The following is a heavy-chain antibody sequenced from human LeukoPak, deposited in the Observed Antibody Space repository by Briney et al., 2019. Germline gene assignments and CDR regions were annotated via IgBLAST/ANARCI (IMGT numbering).Heavy chain of an antibody. Sequence: GASVKVSCKASGGTFSSYAISWVRQAPGQGLEWMGGTIPIFGTANYAQKFQGRVTITADESTSTAYMELSSLRSEDTAVYYCARSLVPAAIRGPFDYWGQGTLVTVSS. CDR2: TIPIFGTA. CDR1: GGTFSSYA. D-gene: IGHD2-2*01. CDR3: ARSLVPAAIRGPFDY. V-gene: IGHV1-69*13. J-gene: IGHJ4*02.